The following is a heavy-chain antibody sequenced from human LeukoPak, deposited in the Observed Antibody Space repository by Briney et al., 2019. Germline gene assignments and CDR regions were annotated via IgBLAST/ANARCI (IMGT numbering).Heavy chain of an antibody. V-gene: IGHV3-21*01. D-gene: IGHD1-7*01. CDR1: GLIVSSNY. CDR3: ASTPLELQNY. J-gene: IGHJ4*02. Sequence: PGGSLRLSCAASGLIVSSNYMTWVRQAPGKGLEWVSSISSSSSYIYYADSVKGRFTISRDNAKNSLYLQMNSLRAEDTAVYYCASTPLELQNYWGQGTLVTVSS. CDR2: ISSSSSYI.